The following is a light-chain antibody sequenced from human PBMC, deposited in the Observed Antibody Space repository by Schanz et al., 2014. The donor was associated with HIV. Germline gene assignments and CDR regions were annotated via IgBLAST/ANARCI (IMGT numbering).Light chain of an antibody. V-gene: IGLV1-40*01. CDR1: TSTIGAGYD. J-gene: IGLJ3*02. CDR2: AND. Sequence: QSVLTQPPSVSGAPGQRVTISCTGSTSTIGAGYDVHWYQQFPGTAPKLHIYANDRRPSGVPDRFSGSKSGTSASLAITGLQAEDEADYYCQSFDNSLSGVVFGGGTKLTVV. CDR3: QSFDNSLSGVV.